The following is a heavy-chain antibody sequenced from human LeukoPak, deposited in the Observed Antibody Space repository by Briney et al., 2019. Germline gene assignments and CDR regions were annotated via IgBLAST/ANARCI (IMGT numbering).Heavy chain of an antibody. CDR2: INTNTGNP. D-gene: IGHD5-18*01. CDR3: ARLQVDTAMDHNWFDP. V-gene: IGHV7-4-1*02. Sequence: ASVKVSCKASGYTFTSYAMNWVRQAPGQGLEWMGWINTNTGNPTYAQGFTGRFVFSLDTSVSTAYLQISSLKAEDTAVYYCARLQVDTAMDHNWFDPWGQGTLVTVSS. J-gene: IGHJ5*02. CDR1: GYTFTSYA.